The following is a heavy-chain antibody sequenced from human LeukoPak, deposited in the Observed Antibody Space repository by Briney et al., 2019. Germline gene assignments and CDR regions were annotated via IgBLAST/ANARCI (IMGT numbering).Heavy chain of an antibody. J-gene: IGHJ5*02. CDR1: GGSISSYY. CDR3: ARSRGGFGDYGSWFDP. D-gene: IGHD4-17*01. CDR2: IYYSGST. V-gene: IGHV4-59*12. Sequence: SETLSLTCTVSGGSISSYYWSWIRQPPGKGLEWIGYIYYSGSTNYNPSLKSRVTISVDTSKNQFSLKRTSVTAADTAVYFCARSRGGFGDYGSWFDPWGQGTLVTVSS.